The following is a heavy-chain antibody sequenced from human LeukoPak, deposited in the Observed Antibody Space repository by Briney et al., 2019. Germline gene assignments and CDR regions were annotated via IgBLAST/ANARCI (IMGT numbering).Heavy chain of an antibody. CDR3: ARTSPYYYDSSGYSN. D-gene: IGHD3-22*01. Sequence: GGSLRLSCAASGFIFSSSYMSWVRQAPGKGLEWVSAISGSGGSTYYADSVKGRFTISRDNSKNTLYLQMNSLRAEDTAVYYCARTSPYYYDSSGYSNWGQGTLVTVSS. CDR1: GFIFSSSY. CDR2: ISGSGGST. V-gene: IGHV3-23*01. J-gene: IGHJ4*02.